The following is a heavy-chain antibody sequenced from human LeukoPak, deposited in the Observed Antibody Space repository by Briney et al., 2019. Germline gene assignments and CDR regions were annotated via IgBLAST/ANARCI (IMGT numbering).Heavy chain of an antibody. J-gene: IGHJ4*02. CDR3: AREKVTYSFFDY. Sequence: GGSLRLSCAASGFTFSSYEMNWVRQAPGKGLEWVSYISSSGSTIYYADSVKGRFTISRDNAKHSLYLQMNSLRAEDTAVYYCAREKVTYSFFDYWGQGTLVTVSS. CDR1: GFTFSSYE. D-gene: IGHD4-11*01. V-gene: IGHV3-48*03. CDR2: ISSSGSTI.